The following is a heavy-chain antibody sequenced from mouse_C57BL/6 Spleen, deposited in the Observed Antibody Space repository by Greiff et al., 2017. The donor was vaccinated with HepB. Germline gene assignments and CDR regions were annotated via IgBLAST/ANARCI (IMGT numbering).Heavy chain of an antibody. Sequence: QVQLKQSGPELVKPGASVKISCKASGYAFSSSWMHWVKQRPGKGLEWIGRIYPGDGDTNYNGKFKGKATLTADKSSSTAYMQLSSLTSEDSAVYYCANYCGSGYNDSGQGTTLTVSS. J-gene: IGHJ2*01. CDR2: IYPGDGDT. D-gene: IGHD1-1*01. V-gene: IGHV1-82*01. CDR1: GYAFSSSW. CDR3: ANYCGSGYND.